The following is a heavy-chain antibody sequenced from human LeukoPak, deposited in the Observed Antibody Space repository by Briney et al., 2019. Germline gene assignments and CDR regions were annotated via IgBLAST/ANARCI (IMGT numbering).Heavy chain of an antibody. D-gene: IGHD2-8*01. Sequence: GASVKVSCKASGYTFTSYGISWVRQAPGQGLEWMGWISAYNGNTNYAQKLQGRVTMTTDTSTSTAYMELRSLRSDDTAVYYCASSPRYCTNGVCFPIDYWGQGTLVTVSS. V-gene: IGHV1-18*01. CDR3: ASSPRYCTNGVCFPIDY. CDR1: GYTFTSYG. J-gene: IGHJ4*02. CDR2: ISAYNGNT.